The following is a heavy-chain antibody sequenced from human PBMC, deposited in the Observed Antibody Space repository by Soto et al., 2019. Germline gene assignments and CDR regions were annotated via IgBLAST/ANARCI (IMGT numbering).Heavy chain of an antibody. CDR3: ARCGRSDWKVALES. CDR2: INHAGKN. V-gene: IGHV4-34*01. Sequence: NPSGPPSLTFAVSNEYLGSYYWKWIGQSPGKGLEWIGEINHAGKNNYSPSLKSRVTMSIDMSKNLVSLKLTSVTAADTAVYYCARCGRSDWKVALESWGQGTMVTVSS. J-gene: IGHJ4*03. D-gene: IGHD1-1*01. CDR1: NEYLGSYY.